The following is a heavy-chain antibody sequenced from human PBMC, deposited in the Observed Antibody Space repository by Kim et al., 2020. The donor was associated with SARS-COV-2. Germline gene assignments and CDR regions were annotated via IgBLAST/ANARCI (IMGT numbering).Heavy chain of an antibody. D-gene: IGHD6-13*01. J-gene: IGHJ6*02. V-gene: IGHV3-33*06. CDR1: GFTFSSYA. CDR2: IWYDGSNK. CDR3: AKDQNTASSSWYSAYYYGMDV. Sequence: GGSLRLSCAASGFTFSSYAMHWVRQAPGKGLEWVAVIWYDGSNKYYADSVKGRFTISRDNSKNTLYLQMNSLRAEDTAVYYCAKDQNTASSSWYSAYYYGMDVWGQGTTVTVSS.